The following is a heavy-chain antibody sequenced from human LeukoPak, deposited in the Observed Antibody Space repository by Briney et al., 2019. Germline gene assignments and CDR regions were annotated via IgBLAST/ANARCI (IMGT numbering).Heavy chain of an antibody. CDR3: ASEEGVYCSGGSCWRFDY. D-gene: IGHD2-15*01. CDR2: INHSGST. CDR1: GGSFSGYY. V-gene: IGHV4-34*01. J-gene: IGHJ4*02. Sequence: SETLSLTCAVYGGSFSGYYWSWIRQPPGKGLEWIGEINHSGSTNYNPSLKSRVTISVDTSKNQFSLKLRSVTAADTAVYYCASEEGVYCSGGSCWRFDYWGQGTLVTVSS.